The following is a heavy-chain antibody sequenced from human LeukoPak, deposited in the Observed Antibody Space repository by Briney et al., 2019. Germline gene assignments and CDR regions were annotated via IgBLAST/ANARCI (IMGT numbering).Heavy chain of an antibody. CDR3: ARGYSSSWLSAGREDAFDI. D-gene: IGHD6-13*01. CDR2: MNPNSGNT. J-gene: IGHJ3*02. V-gene: IGHV1-8*01. CDR1: GYTFTSYD. Sequence: GASVKVSCKASGYTFTSYDINWVRQATGQGLEWMGWMNPNSGNTGYARKFQGRVTMTRNTPISTAYMELSSLRSEDTAVYYCARGYSSSWLSAGREDAFDIWGQGTMVTVSS.